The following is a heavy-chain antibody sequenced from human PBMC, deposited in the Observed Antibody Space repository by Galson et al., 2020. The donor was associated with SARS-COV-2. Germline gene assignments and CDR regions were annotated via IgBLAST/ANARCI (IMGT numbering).Heavy chain of an antibody. D-gene: IGHD6-19*01. CDR2: FDPEDGET. J-gene: IGHJ5*02. CDR3: AAGPGEAVAGWFDP. Sequence: ASVQVSCKVSGYTLTELSMHWVRQAPGKGLEWMGGFDPEDGETIYAQKFQGRVTMTEDTSTDTAYMELSSLRSEDTAVYYCAAGPGEAVAGWFDPWGQGTLVTVSS. CDR1: GYTLTELS. V-gene: IGHV1-24*01.